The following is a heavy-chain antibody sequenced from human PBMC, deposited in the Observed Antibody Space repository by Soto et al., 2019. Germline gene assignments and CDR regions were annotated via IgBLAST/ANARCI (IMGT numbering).Heavy chain of an antibody. D-gene: IGHD2-15*01. CDR1: GGSISSGGYS. V-gene: IGHV4-30-2*01. Sequence: SETLSLTCAVSGGSISSGGYSWSWIRQPPGKGLEWIGYIYHSGGTYYNPSLKSRVTISVDRSKNQFSLKLSSVTAADTAVYYCARVGRYCSGGSCYSPNFDYWGQGTLVTVSS. CDR3: ARVGRYCSGGSCYSPNFDY. J-gene: IGHJ4*02. CDR2: IYHSGGT.